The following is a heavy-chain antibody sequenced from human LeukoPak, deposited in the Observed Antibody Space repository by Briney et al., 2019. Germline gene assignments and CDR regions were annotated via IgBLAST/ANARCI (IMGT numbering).Heavy chain of an antibody. CDR2: ISYDGSNK. J-gene: IGHJ4*02. V-gene: IGHV3-30*03. D-gene: IGHD3-10*01. CDR3: SSGARFGELLSPLDY. CDR1: GFTFSTYG. Sequence: GGSLRLSCAASGFTFSTYGMHWVRQAPGKGLEWVAVISYDGSNKYYADSVKGRFTISRDNSKNTLYLQMNSLRAEDTAVHYCSSGARFGELLSPLDYWGQGTLVTVSS.